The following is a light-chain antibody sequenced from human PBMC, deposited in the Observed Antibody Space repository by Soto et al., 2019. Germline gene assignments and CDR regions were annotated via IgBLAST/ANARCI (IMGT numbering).Light chain of an antibody. CDR3: QEYYSSPRLG. CDR1: QSVLYIPTNKNY. J-gene: IGKJ4*01. Sequence: DIVMTQSPDSLAVSLGERATNTCRSSQSVLYIPTNKNYVAWYQQKPGQPPKLLLYWASTRESGVPDRFSGSGSGTYFTLTISSLQAEDVAFYYCQEYYSSPRLGFGGGTKVEIK. CDR2: WAS. V-gene: IGKV4-1*01.